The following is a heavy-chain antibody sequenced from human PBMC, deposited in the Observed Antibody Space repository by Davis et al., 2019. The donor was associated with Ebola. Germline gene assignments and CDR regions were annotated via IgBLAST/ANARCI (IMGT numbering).Heavy chain of an antibody. D-gene: IGHD3-3*01. Sequence: GESLKISCAASGFTFSSYSMNWVRQAPGKGLEWVSSISSSSSYIYYADSVKGRFTISRDNAKNSLYLQMNSLRAEDTAVYYCAKTRGGYYINYYGMDVWGQGTTVTVSS. J-gene: IGHJ6*02. CDR3: AKTRGGYYINYYGMDV. CDR1: GFTFSSYS. V-gene: IGHV3-21*01. CDR2: ISSSSSYI.